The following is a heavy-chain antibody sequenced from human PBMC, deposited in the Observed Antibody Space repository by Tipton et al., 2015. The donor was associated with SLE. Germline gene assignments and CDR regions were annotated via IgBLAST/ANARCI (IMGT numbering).Heavy chain of an antibody. Sequence: TLSLTCTVSGGSIGNNYWNWIRQSTGKGLEWIGRFYTDGSTRHKPSLESRLSPSFESRVTMSVDPSKNQFSLTLMSVTAADTAVYFCARNKAVAGTVIEYWGPGTLVTVSS. CDR1: GGSIGNNY. CDR3: ARNKAVAGTVIEY. CDR2: FYTDGST. V-gene: IGHV4-4*07. D-gene: IGHD6-19*01. J-gene: IGHJ4*02.